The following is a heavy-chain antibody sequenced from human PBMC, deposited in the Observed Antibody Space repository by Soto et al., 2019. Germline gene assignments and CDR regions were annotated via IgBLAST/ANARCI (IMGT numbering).Heavy chain of an antibody. V-gene: IGHV4-30-4*01. Sequence: SETLSLTCTVSGGSISSGNYYWSWIRQPPGKGLEWIGFISYSGSTYYNASLKSRFTISVDTSKNQFSLKLSSVTAADKAVYYCSLGSAAGNERYYYYYGMDVWGQGTTVTVSS. J-gene: IGHJ6*02. D-gene: IGHD6-13*01. CDR1: GGSISSGNYY. CDR2: ISYSGST. CDR3: SLGSAAGNERYYYYYGMDV.